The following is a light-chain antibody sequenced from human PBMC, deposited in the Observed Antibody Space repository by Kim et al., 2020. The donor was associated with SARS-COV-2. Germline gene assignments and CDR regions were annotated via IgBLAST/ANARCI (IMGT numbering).Light chain of an antibody. CDR1: QSVSGNY. J-gene: IGKJ2*01. Sequence: PGERATLSGRASQSVSGNYLAWYQQRPGQAPRLLIYDASSRATGIPDRFSGSGSGTDFTLTISRLEPEDFAVYYCQQYGASPLSTFGQGTKLEI. CDR3: QQYGASPLST. V-gene: IGKV3-20*01. CDR2: DAS.